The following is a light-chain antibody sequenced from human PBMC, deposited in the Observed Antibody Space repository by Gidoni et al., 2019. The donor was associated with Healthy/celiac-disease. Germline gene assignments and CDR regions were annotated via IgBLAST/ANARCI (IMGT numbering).Light chain of an antibody. Sequence: DIQTTQSPSSLSASVGDRVTITCRASQSISSYLNWYQQKPGKAPKLLIYAASSLQSGVPSRFSGSGSGTDFTLTISSLQPEDFATYYCQQSYSTPPTFXGXTKVEIK. CDR3: QQSYSTPPT. J-gene: IGKJ4*01. CDR2: AAS. V-gene: IGKV1-39*01. CDR1: QSISSY.